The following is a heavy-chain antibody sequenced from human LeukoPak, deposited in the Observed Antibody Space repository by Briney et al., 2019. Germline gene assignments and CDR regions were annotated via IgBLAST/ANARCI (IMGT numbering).Heavy chain of an antibody. CDR1: GYIFAGYF. D-gene: IGHD1-26*01. CDR2: INPNSGDT. V-gene: IGHV1-2*04. CDR3: ARHLASTSNWEFDF. J-gene: IGHJ4*02. Sequence: ASVKVSCKASGYIFAGYFIHWVRQAPGQGLEWMGRINPNSGDTEYAPKFQGWVTMTRDTSISTAYVEVRRLISDDTAVYYCARHLASTSNWEFDFWGQGTLVIVSS.